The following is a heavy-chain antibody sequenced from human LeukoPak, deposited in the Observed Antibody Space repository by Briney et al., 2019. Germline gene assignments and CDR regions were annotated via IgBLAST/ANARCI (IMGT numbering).Heavy chain of an antibody. CDR2: IGTAGDT. V-gene: IGHV3-13*01. D-gene: IGHD1-1*01. CDR3: ARVRIAIADERPFDY. J-gene: IGHJ4*02. Sequence: GGSLRLSCAASGFTLSSYAMHWARQPAGKGLEWVSAIGTAGDTFYPGSVKGRFTISRENAKKSLFLQMNSLRAEDTAVYYCARVRIAIADERPFDYWGQGTLVTVSS. CDR1: GFTLSSYA.